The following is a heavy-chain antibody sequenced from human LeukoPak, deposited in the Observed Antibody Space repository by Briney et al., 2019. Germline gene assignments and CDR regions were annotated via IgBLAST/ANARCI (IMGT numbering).Heavy chain of an antibody. CDR1: GGSISSNY. D-gene: IGHD6-19*01. J-gene: IGHJ4*02. V-gene: IGHV4-59*01. CDR2: IYYGGRN. Sequence: SETLSLTCTVSGGSISSNYWSWTRQPPGKGREWNGYIYYGGRNNYKPSLKSRVTISETTSRNQFILKLSSVTAADRAVYYCARASPDSGWYVDRGDYFDYWGQGTLVTVSS. CDR3: ARASPDSGWYVDRGDYFDY.